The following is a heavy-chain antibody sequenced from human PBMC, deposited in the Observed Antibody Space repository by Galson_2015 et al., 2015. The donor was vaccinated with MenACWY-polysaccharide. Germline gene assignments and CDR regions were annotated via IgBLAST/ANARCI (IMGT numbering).Heavy chain of an antibody. Sequence: LTLTFSSSGFTLINFLISRVLHSPFNQLYFVSIINQDLIYKYLFYSFNFLFTISIYNSENSLFLQMNSLRAEDTAVYYCARERWVRGVFFAQWGQGTLVTVSS. CDR1: GFTLINFL. CDR3: ARERWVRGVFFAQ. D-gene: IGHD3-10*01. V-gene: IGHV3-7*01. CDR2: INQDLIYK. J-gene: IGHJ4*02.